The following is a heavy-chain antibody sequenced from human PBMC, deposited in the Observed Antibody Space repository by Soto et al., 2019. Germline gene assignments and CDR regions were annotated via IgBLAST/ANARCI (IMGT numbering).Heavy chain of an antibody. J-gene: IGHJ6*02. D-gene: IGHD3-3*01. V-gene: IGHV4-61*01. CDR2: FYYTGST. Sequence: WETLSLTCSVSGASVSGDSSYWGWFRQPPGKGLEWIGYFYYTGSTNYNPSLKNRVTISVDTSKNQFSLELSSVTAADTAVYYCARERIRSGYSHYYGLDVWGQGTTVTVSS. CDR1: GASVSGDSSY. CDR3: ARERIRSGYSHYYGLDV.